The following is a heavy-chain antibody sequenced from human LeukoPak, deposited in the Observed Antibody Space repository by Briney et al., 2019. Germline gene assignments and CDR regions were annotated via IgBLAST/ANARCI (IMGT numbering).Heavy chain of an antibody. J-gene: IGHJ4*02. Sequence: SETLSLTCTVSGYSISSGYYWGWIRQPPGKGLEWIGSIYHSGSTYYNPSLKSRVTISVDTSKNQFSLKLSSVTAADTAVYYCARMYCSSTSCYPYYFDYWGQGTLVTVSS. D-gene: IGHD2-2*01. CDR3: ARMYCSSTSCYPYYFDY. V-gene: IGHV4-38-2*02. CDR1: GYSISSGYY. CDR2: IYHSGST.